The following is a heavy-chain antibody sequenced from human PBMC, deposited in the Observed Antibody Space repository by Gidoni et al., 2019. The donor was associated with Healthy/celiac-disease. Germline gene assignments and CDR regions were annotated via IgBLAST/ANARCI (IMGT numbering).Heavy chain of an antibody. CDR3: AKDRFTLRVVVVDYGMDV. V-gene: IGHV3-23*01. D-gene: IGHD2-15*01. J-gene: IGHJ6*02. CDR1: VFTFSRYA. Sequence: EVQLLESGGGLVQPGGSLRLSCAVSVFTFSRYAMRWVRQAPGKGLEWVSAISGSGGSTYYADSVKGRFTSSRDNSKNTLYLQMNSRRAEDTAVYYCAKDRFTLRVVVVDYGMDVWGQGTTVTVSS. CDR2: ISGSGGST.